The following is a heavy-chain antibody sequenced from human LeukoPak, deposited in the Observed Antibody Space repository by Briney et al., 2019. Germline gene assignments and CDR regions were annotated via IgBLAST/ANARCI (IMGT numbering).Heavy chain of an antibody. CDR1: GGSISSYY. Sequence: PSETLSLTCTVSGGSISSYYWSWIRQPPGKGLEWIGYIYYSGSTNYNPSLKSRVTISVDTSKNQFSLKLSSVTAADTAVYYCARDSRQLWFGEFLYGMDVWGQGTTVTVSS. CDR3: ARDSRQLWFGEFLYGMDV. J-gene: IGHJ6*02. V-gene: IGHV4-59*01. CDR2: IYYSGST. D-gene: IGHD3-10*01.